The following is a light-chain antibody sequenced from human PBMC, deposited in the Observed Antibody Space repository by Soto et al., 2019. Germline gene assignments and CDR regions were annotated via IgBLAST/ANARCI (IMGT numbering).Light chain of an antibody. J-gene: IGKJ4*01. Sequence: EIVMTQSPATLSVSPGERATLSCRASQTVSNDLAWYQLKPGQAPRLLIDAATSRAPGIPARFSGSGYGTEFTLTINSLQSEDFAVYYCQQYNNWPFTFGGGTKVEIK. CDR1: QTVSND. CDR2: AAT. CDR3: QQYNNWPFT. V-gene: IGKV3-15*01.